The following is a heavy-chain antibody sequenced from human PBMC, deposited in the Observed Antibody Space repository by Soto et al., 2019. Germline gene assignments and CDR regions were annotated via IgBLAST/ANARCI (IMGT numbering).Heavy chain of an antibody. CDR3: DNGDQHYY. D-gene: IGHD1-1*01. Sequence: AMSYAGQASRKKMEWVSGISGSGGHAYYSDSVKGRFTISRDNSKHTVFMQMDSLRADDTAVYYCDNGDQHYY. V-gene: IGHV3-23*01. J-gene: IGHJ6*01. CDR2: ISGSGGHA. CDR1: A.